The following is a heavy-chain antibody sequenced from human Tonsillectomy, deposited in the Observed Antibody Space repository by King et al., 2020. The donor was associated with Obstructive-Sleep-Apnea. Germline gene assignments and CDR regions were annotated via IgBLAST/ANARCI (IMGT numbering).Heavy chain of an antibody. CDR2: IYYSGST. Sequence: QLQESGPGLVKPSQTLSLTCTVSGGSISSGDYYWSWIRQHPGKGLEWIGYIYYSGSTYYNPSLKSRVTMSVDTSKNQFSLKLSSVTAADTAVYYCASGFHLIKWNVGWNWFDPCGQGTLVTFSS. CDR1: GGSISSGDYY. V-gene: IGHV4-31*03. J-gene: IGHJ5*02. D-gene: IGHD1-20*01. CDR3: ASGFHLIKWNVGWNWFDP.